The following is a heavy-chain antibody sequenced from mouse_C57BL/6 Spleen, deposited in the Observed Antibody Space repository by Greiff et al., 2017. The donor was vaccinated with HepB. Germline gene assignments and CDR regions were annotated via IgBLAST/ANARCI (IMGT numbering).Heavy chain of an antibody. J-gene: IGHJ2*01. CDR2: IYPGSGNT. D-gene: IGHD1-1*01. CDR1: GYTFTDYY. V-gene: IGHV1-76*01. Sequence: QVQLQQPGAELVRPGASVKLSCKASGYTFTDYYIHWVKQRPGQGLEWIARIYPGSGNTHYNEKFKGKATLTAEKSSSTAYMQLSSLTSEDSAVSIYARGEYYGGSFDYWGQGTTLTVSS. CDR3: ARGEYYGGSFDY.